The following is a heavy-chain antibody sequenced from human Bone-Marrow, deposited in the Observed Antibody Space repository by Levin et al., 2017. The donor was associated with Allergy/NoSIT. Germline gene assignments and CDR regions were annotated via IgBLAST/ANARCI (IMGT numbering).Heavy chain of an antibody. V-gene: IGHV4-59*02. CDR2: IYYSGRT. D-gene: IGHD2-15*01. CDR3: ARALQYCSAGSCYSSAFDI. J-gene: IGHJ3*02. Sequence: GSLRLSCSVSGGSVSTYYWSWIRQPPGKGLEWIAYIYYSGRTNYNPSLKSRVTISVDTSKNQLSLKLSSVTAADTAVYYCARALQYCSAGSCYSSAFDIWGQGTLVTVSS. CDR1: GGSVSTYY.